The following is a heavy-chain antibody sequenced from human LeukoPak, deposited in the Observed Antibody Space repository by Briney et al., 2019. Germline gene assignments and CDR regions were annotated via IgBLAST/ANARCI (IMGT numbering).Heavy chain of an antibody. CDR2: ISANNGDT. Sequence: GASVKVSCKTSGYTFTSYGISWVRQAPGQGLEWMAWISANNGDTNYAQKVQGRVVLSTDTSTNTAYMELRYLMFDDTAVYYCATGYRHGYWGQGTLVIVSS. CDR1: GYTFTSYG. J-gene: IGHJ4*02. D-gene: IGHD2-2*02. V-gene: IGHV1-18*04. CDR3: ATGYRHGY.